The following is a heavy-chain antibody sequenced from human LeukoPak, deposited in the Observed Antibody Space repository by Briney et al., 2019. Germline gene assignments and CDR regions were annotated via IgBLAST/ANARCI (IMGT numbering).Heavy chain of an antibody. J-gene: IGHJ6*02. V-gene: IGHV1-69*13. Sequence: GALVKVSCKASGGTFSSYAISWVRQAPGQGLEWMGGIIPIFGTANYAQKFQGRVTITADESTSTAYMELSSLRSEDTAVYYCARPNSSSSYYYYYGMDVWGQGTTVTVSS. CDR2: IIPIFGTA. CDR1: GGTFSSYA. CDR3: ARPNSSSSYYYYYGMDV. D-gene: IGHD6-6*01.